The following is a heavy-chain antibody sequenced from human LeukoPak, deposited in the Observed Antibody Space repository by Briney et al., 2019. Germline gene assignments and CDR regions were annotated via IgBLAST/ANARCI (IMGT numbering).Heavy chain of an antibody. CDR2: INSDGSST. Sequence: GGSLRLSCAASGFTFSSYWMHWVRQAPGKGLVWVSRINSDGSSTSYADSVKGRFTISRDNAKSTLYLQMNSLRAEDTAVYYCARVGYSSGWYYVYWGQGTLVTVSS. J-gene: IGHJ4*02. CDR1: GFTFSSYW. CDR3: ARVGYSSGWYYVY. D-gene: IGHD6-19*01. V-gene: IGHV3-74*01.